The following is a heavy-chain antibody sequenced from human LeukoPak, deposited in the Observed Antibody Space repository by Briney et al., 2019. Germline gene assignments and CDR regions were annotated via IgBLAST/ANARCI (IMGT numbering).Heavy chain of an antibody. CDR1: GFTFSSYE. J-gene: IGHJ4*02. Sequence: GGSLRLSCAASGFTFSSYEMNWVRQAPGKGLEWVSYISSSGSTIYYADSVKGRFTISRDNAKNSLYLQMNSLRAEDTAVYYCARDRGGDCYLDYWGQGTLVTVSP. CDR3: ARDRGGDCYLDY. V-gene: IGHV3-48*03. CDR2: ISSSGSTI. D-gene: IGHD2-21*02.